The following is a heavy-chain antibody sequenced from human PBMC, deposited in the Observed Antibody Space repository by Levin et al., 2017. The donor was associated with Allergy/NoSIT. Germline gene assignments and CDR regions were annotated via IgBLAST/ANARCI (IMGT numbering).Heavy chain of an antibody. Sequence: GGSLRLSCAASGFTFSSYGMHWVRQAPGKGLEWVALISYDGSNKYYADSVKGRFTISRDNSKNTLYLQMNSLRAEETAVYDCAKTRIMIVGVPPQLCGQGPPVPVSS. V-gene: IGHV3-30*18. J-gene: IGHJ6*02. CDR3: AKTRIMIVGVPPQL. CDR2: ISYDGSNK. D-gene: IGHD3-3*01. CDR1: GFTFSSYG.